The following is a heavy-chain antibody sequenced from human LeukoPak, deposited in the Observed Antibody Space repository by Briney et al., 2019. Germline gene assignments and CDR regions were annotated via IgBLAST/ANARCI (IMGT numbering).Heavy chain of an antibody. CDR2: IYSGGST. CDR3: AKGSNYYGSGSYHRS. Sequence: PGGSLRLSCAASGFTVSSNYMSWVRQAPGKGLEWVSVIYSGGSTYYADSVKGRFTISRDNSKNTLYLQMNSLRAEDTAVYYCAKGSNYYGSGSYHRSWGQGTLVTVSS. J-gene: IGHJ5*02. CDR1: GFTVSSNY. V-gene: IGHV3-66*01. D-gene: IGHD3-10*01.